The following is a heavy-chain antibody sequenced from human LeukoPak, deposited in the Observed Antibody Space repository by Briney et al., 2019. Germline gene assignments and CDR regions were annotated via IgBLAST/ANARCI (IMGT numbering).Heavy chain of an antibody. CDR3: ARGVVIPRIYYGMDV. CDR1: GGSISSSNW. V-gene: IGHV4-4*02. D-gene: IGHD3-22*01. CDR2: IYHSGST. J-gene: IGHJ6*02. Sequence: SGTQSLTCAVSGGSISSSNWWSWVRQPPGKGLEWIGEIYHSGSTNYNPSLKSRVTISVDKSKNQFSLKLSSVTAADTAVYYCARGVVIPRIYYGMDVWGQGTTVTVSS.